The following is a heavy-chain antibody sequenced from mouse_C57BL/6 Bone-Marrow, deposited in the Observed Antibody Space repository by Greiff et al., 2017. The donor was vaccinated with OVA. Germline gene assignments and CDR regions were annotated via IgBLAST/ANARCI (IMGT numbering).Heavy chain of an antibody. V-gene: IGHV1-15*01. Sequence: QVHVKQSGAELVRPGASVTLSCKASGYTFTDYEMHWVKQTPVHGLEWIGAIDPETGGTAYNQKFKGKAILTADKSSSTAYMELRSLTSEDSAVYYCTTDDYDGDYYAMDYWGQGTSVTVSS. J-gene: IGHJ4*01. CDR1: GYTFTDYE. CDR2: IDPETGGT. CDR3: TTDDYDGDYYAMDY. D-gene: IGHD2-4*01.